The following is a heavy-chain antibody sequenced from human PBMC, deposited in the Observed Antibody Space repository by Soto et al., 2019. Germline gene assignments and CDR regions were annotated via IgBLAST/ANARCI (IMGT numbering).Heavy chain of an antibody. CDR2: IYYSGST. CDR3: ARLWIAGRYFDY. CDR1: GGSISSSSYY. V-gene: IGHV4-39*01. D-gene: IGHD2-21*01. Sequence: PSETLSLTCTVSGGSISSSSYYWGWIRQPPGKGLEWIGSIYYSGSTYYNPSLKSRVTISVDTSKNQFSLKLSSVTAADTAVYYCARLWIAGRYFDYWGQGTLVTAPQ. J-gene: IGHJ4*02.